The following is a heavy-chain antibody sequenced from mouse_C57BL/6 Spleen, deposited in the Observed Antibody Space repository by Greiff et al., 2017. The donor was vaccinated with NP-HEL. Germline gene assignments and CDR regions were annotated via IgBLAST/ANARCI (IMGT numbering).Heavy chain of an antibody. V-gene: IGHV1-82*01. CDR2: IYPGAGDT. Sequence: QVQLQQSGPELVKPGASVKISCKASGYAFSSSWMNWVKQRPGKGLEWIGRIYPGAGDTNYNGKFKGKATLTADKSSSTAYMQLSSLTSEYSAVYFCGSAYYIAMDYWGQGTSVTVSS. CDR3: GSAYYIAMDY. CDR1: GYAFSSSW. J-gene: IGHJ4*01. D-gene: IGHD2-12*01.